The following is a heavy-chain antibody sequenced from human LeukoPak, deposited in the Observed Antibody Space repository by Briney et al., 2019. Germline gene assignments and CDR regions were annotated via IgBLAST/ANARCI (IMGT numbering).Heavy chain of an antibody. CDR3: ARSCSSSLMPRWFDP. Sequence: ASVKVSCKASGYTFTSYDINWVRQATGQGLEWMGWMNPNSGNTGYAQKFQGRVTMTRNTSISTAYMELSSLRSEDTAVYYCARSCSSSLMPRWFDPWGQGTLVTVSS. J-gene: IGHJ5*02. CDR1: GYTFTSYD. V-gene: IGHV1-8*01. D-gene: IGHD6-13*01. CDR2: MNPNSGNT.